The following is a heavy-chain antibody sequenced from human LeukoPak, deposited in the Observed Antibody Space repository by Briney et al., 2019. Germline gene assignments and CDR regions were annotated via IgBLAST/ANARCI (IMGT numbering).Heavy chain of an antibody. CDR2: IRYDGSNK. CDR1: GFTFSSYG. J-gene: IGHJ4*02. D-gene: IGHD6-19*01. V-gene: IGHV3-30*02. Sequence: PGGSLRLSCAASGFTFSSYGMHWVRQAPGKGLEWVAFIRYDGSNKYYADSVKGRFTISRDNSKNTLYLQMNSLRAEDTAVYYCAKDASSGFTRYFDYWGQGTLVTVSS. CDR3: AKDASSGFTRYFDY.